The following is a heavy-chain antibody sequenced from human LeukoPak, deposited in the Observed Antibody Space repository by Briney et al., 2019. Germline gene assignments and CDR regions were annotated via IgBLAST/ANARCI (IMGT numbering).Heavy chain of an antibody. D-gene: IGHD1-26*01. CDR1: GFTLSSYS. CDR2: ISSRSDII. J-gene: IGHJ4*02. CDR3: ARWEGDY. Sequence: GGSLRLSCAASGFTLSSYSMNWVRQAPGKGLEWISYISSRSDIIYYADSVKGRFTISRDNAKNSLYLQLNSVRDEDTAVYYCARWEGDYWGQGTLVTV. V-gene: IGHV3-48*02.